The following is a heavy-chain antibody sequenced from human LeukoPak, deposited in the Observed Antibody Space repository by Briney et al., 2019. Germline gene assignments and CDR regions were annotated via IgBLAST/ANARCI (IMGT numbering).Heavy chain of an antibody. CDR3: ARDQTPSSWYGKNALDI. CDR2: ISSSSSTI. J-gene: IGHJ3*02. D-gene: IGHD6-13*01. Sequence: GGSLRLSCAASGFTFSSYSMNWVRQAPGKGVEWVSYISSSSSTIYYADSVKGRFTISRDNAKNSLYLQMNSLRAEDTAVYYCARDQTPSSWYGKNALDIWGQGTMVTVSS. V-gene: IGHV3-48*01. CDR1: GFTFSSYS.